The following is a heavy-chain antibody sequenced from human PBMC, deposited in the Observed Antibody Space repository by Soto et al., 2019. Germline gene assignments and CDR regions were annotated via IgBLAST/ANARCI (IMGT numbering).Heavy chain of an antibody. D-gene: IGHD3-3*01. CDR3: ARDRYSYYDFWSGSLPYYYYGMDV. J-gene: IGHJ6*02. CDR2: IWYDGSNK. Sequence: PGGSLRLSCAASGFTFSSYGMHWVRQAPGKGLDWVAVIWYDGSNKYYVDSVKGRFTISRDNAKNSLYLQMNSLRAEDTAVYYCARDRYSYYDFWSGSLPYYYYGMDVWGQGTTVTVSS. V-gene: IGHV3-33*01. CDR1: GFTFSSYG.